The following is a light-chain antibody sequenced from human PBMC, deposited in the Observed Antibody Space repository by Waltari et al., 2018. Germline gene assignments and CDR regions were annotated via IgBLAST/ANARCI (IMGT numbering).Light chain of an antibody. Sequence: QSALTQPASVSGSPRQSITIPCSGVGSAVGASDSVSWHQHHPGKAPQVIIYHVTNRPSGVSDRFSASKSANTASLTISRLQPEDEADYYCSSQTLDGLVLFGGGTRLTVL. V-gene: IGLV2-14*03. CDR1: GSAVGASDS. CDR2: HVT. J-gene: IGLJ2*01. CDR3: SSQTLDGLVL.